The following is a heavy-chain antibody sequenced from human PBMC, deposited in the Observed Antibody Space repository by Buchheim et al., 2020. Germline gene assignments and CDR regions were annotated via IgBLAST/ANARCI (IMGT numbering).Heavy chain of an antibody. CDR3: AKDGEEAYDDARGYEDY. Sequence: EVQMLASGGAVVHPGGSLRLSCAASGFTFSNFAMSWVRQAPGEGLEWVSSISGTGRSTYYTDSVKSRFTISRDNSDNTLYLQRNSLGAEDAARYYCAKDGEEAYDDARGYEDYWGQGTL. J-gene: IGHJ4*02. CDR2: ISGTGRST. V-gene: IGHV3-23*01. CDR1: GFTFSNFA. D-gene: IGHD5-12*01.